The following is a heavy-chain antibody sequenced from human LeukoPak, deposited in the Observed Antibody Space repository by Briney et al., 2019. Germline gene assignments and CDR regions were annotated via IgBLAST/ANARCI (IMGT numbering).Heavy chain of an antibody. CDR2: ISRDGSTP. D-gene: IGHD3-16*01. CDR3: ARDIRGNYFDS. CDR1: GFIFDDSL. Sequence: PGGSLRLSCVASGFIFDDSLMHWVRQAPGQGLEWISLISRDGSTPYYADSVKGRFTISRDNSKTSLFLQMNSLTPEDTAVYYCARDIRGNYFDSWGQGTLVTVSS. J-gene: IGHJ4*02. V-gene: IGHV3-43*01.